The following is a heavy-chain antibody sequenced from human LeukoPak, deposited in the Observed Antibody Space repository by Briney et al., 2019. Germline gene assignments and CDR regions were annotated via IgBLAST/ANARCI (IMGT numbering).Heavy chain of an antibody. CDR2: ISGSGGST. J-gene: IGHJ4*02. D-gene: IGHD4-17*01. V-gene: IGHV3-23*01. Sequence: GGSLRLSCAASGFTFSSYAMSWVRQAPGKGLEWVSAISGSGGSTYYADSVKGRFTISRDNSKNTLYLQMNSLRAEDTAVYYCAKDRHDYGDYLGGVGFDYWGQGTLVTVSS. CDR3: AKDRHDYGDYLGGVGFDY. CDR1: GFTFSSYA.